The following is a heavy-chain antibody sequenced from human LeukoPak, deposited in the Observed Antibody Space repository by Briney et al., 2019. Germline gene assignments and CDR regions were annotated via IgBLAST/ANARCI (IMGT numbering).Heavy chain of an antibody. CDR3: ASPVIVVVVAATPTDY. J-gene: IGHJ4*02. D-gene: IGHD2-15*01. V-gene: IGHV3-21*01. CDR2: ISSSSSYI. CDR1: GFTFSSYS. Sequence: GGSLRLSCAASGFTFSSYSMNWVRQAPGKGLEWVSSISSSSSYIYYADSVKGRFTISRDNAKNSLYLQMNSLRAEDTAVYYCASPVIVVVVAATPTDYWGQGTLVTVSS.